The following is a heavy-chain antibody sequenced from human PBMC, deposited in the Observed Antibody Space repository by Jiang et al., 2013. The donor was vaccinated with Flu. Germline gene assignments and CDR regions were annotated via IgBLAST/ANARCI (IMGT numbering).Heavy chain of an antibody. D-gene: IGHD2-8*02. V-gene: IGHV1-18*01. CDR1: GYTFTSYG. CDR2: ISTWNGDT. J-gene: IGHJ5*02. Sequence: SVKVSCKTSGYTFTSYGISWVRQAPGQGLEWMGWISTWNGDTNYAKKIQGRVTMTTDTSTSTAYMELRSLRSDDTAVYYCARDFYCPGGGCWDCFDPWGQGTLVTVSS. CDR3: ARDFYCPGGGCWDCFDP.